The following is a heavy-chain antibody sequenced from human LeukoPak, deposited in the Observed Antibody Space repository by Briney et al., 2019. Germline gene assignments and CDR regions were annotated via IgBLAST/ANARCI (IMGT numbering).Heavy chain of an antibody. CDR2: IYPGDSDT. CDR1: GYSFTSYC. CDR3: ARHYNDILTGYYRVWFDP. Sequence: GASLQISSKGSGYSFTSYCIGWVRQMPGKGLEWMGIIYPGDSDTRYSPSFQGQVTISADKSISTAYLQWSSLKASDTAMYYCARHYNDILTGYYRVWFDPWGQGTLVTVSS. V-gene: IGHV5-51*01. J-gene: IGHJ5*02. D-gene: IGHD3-9*01.